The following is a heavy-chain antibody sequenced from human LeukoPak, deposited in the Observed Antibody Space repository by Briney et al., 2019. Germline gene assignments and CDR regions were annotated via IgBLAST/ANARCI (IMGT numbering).Heavy chain of an antibody. CDR3: ALYEYSSGWYSPLDY. Sequence: PPASVKVSCKASGYTFTGYYMHWVRQAPGQGLEWMGWINPNSGGTNYAQKFQGRVTMTRDTSISTAYMELSRLRSDDTAVYYCALYEYSSGWYSPLDYWGQGTLVTVSS. CDR2: INPNSGGT. D-gene: IGHD6-19*01. CDR1: GYTFTGYY. V-gene: IGHV1-2*02. J-gene: IGHJ4*02.